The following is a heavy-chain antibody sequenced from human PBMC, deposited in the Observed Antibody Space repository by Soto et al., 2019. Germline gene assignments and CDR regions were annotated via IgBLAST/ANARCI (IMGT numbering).Heavy chain of an antibody. CDR2: ISGSGGST. CDR1: GFTFSSYA. CDR3: AKGDTIFGVVIENYGMDV. V-gene: IGHV3-23*01. Sequence: EVQLLESGGGLVQPGGSLRLSCAASGFTFSSYAMSWVRQAPGKGLEWVSAISGSGGSTYYADSVKGRFTISRDNSKNTLYLQMNCVRAEDTAVYYCAKGDTIFGVVIENYGMDVWGQGTTVTVSS. D-gene: IGHD3-3*01. J-gene: IGHJ6*02.